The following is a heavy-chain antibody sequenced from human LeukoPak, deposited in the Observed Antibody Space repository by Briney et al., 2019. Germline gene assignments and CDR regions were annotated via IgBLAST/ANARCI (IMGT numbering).Heavy chain of an antibody. CDR1: GFTFSSYW. Sequence: GGSLRLSCAASGFTFSSYWLSWVRQAPGKGLEWVANIKEDGSEKYYVDSVKDRFSISRDNAKNSLNLQMNSLRAEDTAVYYCARLIVGLTNWFDPWGQGTLLTVSS. D-gene: IGHD1-26*01. CDR3: ARLIVGLTNWFDP. V-gene: IGHV3-7*05. J-gene: IGHJ5*02. CDR2: IKEDGSEK.